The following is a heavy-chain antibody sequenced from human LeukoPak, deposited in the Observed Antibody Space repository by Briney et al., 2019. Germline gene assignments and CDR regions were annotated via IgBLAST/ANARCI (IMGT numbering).Heavy chain of an antibody. Sequence: SETLSLTCAVYGGSFSGYYWSWVRQPPEKGLEWIGSIYYSGSTYYNPSLKSRVTISVDTSKNQFSLKLNSVTAADTAVYYCARLSYSSRAWFDPWGEGTLVTVSS. D-gene: IGHD6-13*01. J-gene: IGHJ5*02. CDR2: IYYSGST. CDR3: ARLSYSSRAWFDP. CDR1: GGSFSGYY. V-gene: IGHV4-34*01.